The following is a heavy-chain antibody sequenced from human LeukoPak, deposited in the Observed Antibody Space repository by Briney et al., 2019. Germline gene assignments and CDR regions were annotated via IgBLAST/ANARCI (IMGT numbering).Heavy chain of an antibody. CDR2: IKSKTDGGTT. J-gene: IGHJ4*02. V-gene: IGHV3-15*01. D-gene: IGHD3-9*01. CDR3: TTGDYDILTGYLSFDY. CDR1: GFTFSNAW. Sequence: GGSLRLSCAASGFTFSNAWMSWVRQAPGKGLEWVCRIKSKTDGGTTDYAAPVKGRFTISRDDSKNTLYLQMNSLKTEDTAVYYCTTGDYDILTGYLSFDYWGQGTLVTVSS.